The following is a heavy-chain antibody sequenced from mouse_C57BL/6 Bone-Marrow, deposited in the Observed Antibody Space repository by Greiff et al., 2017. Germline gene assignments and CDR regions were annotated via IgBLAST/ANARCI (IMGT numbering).Heavy chain of an antibody. CDR1: GYTFTSYG. V-gene: IGHV1-81*01. CDR3: AIYYGYDAAWFAY. Sequence: QVQLKRSGAELARPGASVKLSCKASGYTFTSYGISWVKQRTGQGLEWIGEIYPRSGNTYYNEKFKGKATLTADKSSSTAYMELRSLTSEDSAVYFCAIYYGYDAAWFAYWGQGTLVTVSA. D-gene: IGHD2-2*01. J-gene: IGHJ3*01. CDR2: IYPRSGNT.